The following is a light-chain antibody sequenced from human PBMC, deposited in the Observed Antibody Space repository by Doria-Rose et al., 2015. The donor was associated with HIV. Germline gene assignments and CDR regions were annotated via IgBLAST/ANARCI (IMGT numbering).Light chain of an antibody. V-gene: IGKV4-1*01. CDR1: QSLLYTSKNY. CDR2: WAS. J-gene: IGKJ3*01. Sequence: MTQSPESLGMSLGERANLNCKSNQSLLYTSKNYLAWYQQKPGQPPKLLIYWASTRQSGVPARFSGSGSGTDFTLTISSLEAEDVAVYYCQQYYDTPSFGPGTTVDIK. CDR3: QQYYDTPS.